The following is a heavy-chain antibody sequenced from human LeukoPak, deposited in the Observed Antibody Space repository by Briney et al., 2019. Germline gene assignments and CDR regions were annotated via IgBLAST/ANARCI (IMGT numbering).Heavy chain of an antibody. Sequence: SEALSLTCAVSGGSISSGGYSWSWIRQPPGKGLEWIGYIYHSGSTYYNPSLKSRVTISVDRSKNQFPLKLSSVTAADTAVYYCARVIADFWSGYPTTNWFDPWGQGTLVTVSS. CDR3: ARVIADFWSGYPTTNWFDP. CDR2: IYHSGST. CDR1: GGSISSGGYS. J-gene: IGHJ5*02. D-gene: IGHD3-3*01. V-gene: IGHV4-30-2*01.